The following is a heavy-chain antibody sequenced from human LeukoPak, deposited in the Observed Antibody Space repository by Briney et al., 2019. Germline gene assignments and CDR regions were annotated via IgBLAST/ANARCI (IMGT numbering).Heavy chain of an antibody. Sequence: GGPLRLSCVASGFTFSYYGMHWVRQAPGKGLEWVAVIRYDGSNKYYADSVKGRFTISRDNSKNTLYLQMNSLRAEDTAVYYCAGTYYYDKGAFDIWGQGTMVTVSS. D-gene: IGHD3-22*01. CDR1: GFTFSYYG. J-gene: IGHJ3*02. CDR3: AGTYYYDKGAFDI. CDR2: IRYDGSNK. V-gene: IGHV3-30*02.